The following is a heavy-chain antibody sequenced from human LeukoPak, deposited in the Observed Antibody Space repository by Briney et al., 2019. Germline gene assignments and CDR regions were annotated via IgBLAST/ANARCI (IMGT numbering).Heavy chain of an antibody. V-gene: IGHV3-21*01. D-gene: IGHD1-26*01. CDR1: GFILSDYN. CDR3: TRDLSATARAYDY. J-gene: IGHJ4*02. Sequence: GGSLKLSCAASGFILSDYNMNWVRQAPGKGLEWVSFIDISGTYITYADSVKGRFTVSRDNAKNSLYLQMNSLRAEDTAVYYCTRDLSATARAYDYWGQGTLVTVSS. CDR2: IDISGTYI.